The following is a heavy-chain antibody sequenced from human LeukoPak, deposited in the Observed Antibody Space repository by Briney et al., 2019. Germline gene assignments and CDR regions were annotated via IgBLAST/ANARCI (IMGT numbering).Heavy chain of an antibody. CDR1: GFSFSTYN. CDR3: ASDY. CDR2: ISYDGSNK. J-gene: IGHJ4*02. V-gene: IGHV3-30-3*01. Sequence: GGSLRLSCAASGFSFSTYNMNWVRQAPGKGLEWVAVISYDGSNKYYADSVKGRFTISRDNSKNTLYLQMNSLRAEDTAVYYCASDYWGQGTLVTVSS.